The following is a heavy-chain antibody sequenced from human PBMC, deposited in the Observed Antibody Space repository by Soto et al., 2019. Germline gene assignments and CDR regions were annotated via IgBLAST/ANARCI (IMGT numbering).Heavy chain of an antibody. CDR1: GYAFTSCG. J-gene: IGHJ4*02. Sequence: ASVKVPWKASGYAFTSCGRSWVRQAPGQGLEWMGWISAYNGNTNYAQKLQGRVTMTTDTSTSTAYMELRSLRSDDTAVYYCASAPTHPYIAAAFDYWGQGTLVPVSS. V-gene: IGHV1-18*04. D-gene: IGHD6-13*01. CDR2: ISAYNGNT. CDR3: ASAPTHPYIAAAFDY.